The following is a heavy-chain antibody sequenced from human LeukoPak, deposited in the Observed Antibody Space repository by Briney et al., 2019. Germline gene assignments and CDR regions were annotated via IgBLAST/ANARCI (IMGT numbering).Heavy chain of an antibody. CDR3: ARMSGYYYQYFDY. J-gene: IGHJ4*02. D-gene: IGHD3-22*01. CDR1: GFTVSSNY. Sequence: GSLRLSCAASGFTVSSNYMSWVRQAPGKGLEWIGEINHSGSTNYNPSLKSRVTISVDTSKNQFSLKLSSVTAADTAVYYCARMSGYYYQYFDYWGQGTLVTVSS. CDR2: INHSGST. V-gene: IGHV4-34*01.